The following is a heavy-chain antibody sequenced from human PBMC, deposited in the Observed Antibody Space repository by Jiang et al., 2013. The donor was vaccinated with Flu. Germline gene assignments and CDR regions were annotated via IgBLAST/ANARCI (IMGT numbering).Heavy chain of an antibody. CDR1: GGSISSSNW. J-gene: IGHJ6*03. Sequence: GPGLVKPSGTLSLTCAVSGGSISSSNWWSWVRQPPGKGLEWIGEIYHSGSTNYNPSLKSRVTISVDKSKNQFSLKLSSVTAADTAVYYCARARTYVITIFGVAIPAPYYYYYMDVWGKGTTVTVSS. D-gene: IGHD3-3*01. CDR3: ARARTYVITIFGVAIPAPYYYYYMDV. V-gene: IGHV4-4*02. CDR2: IYHSGST.